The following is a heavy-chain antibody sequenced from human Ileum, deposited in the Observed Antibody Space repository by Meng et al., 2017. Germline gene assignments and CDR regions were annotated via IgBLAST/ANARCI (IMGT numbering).Heavy chain of an antibody. CDR1: LTELS. J-gene: IGHJ5*02. CDR2: FDPEDGET. V-gene: IGHV1-24*01. CDR3: APTRRYYYGSGTEVGSWFDP. Sequence: LTELSMHWVRQAPRKGLEWMGGFDPEDGETIYAQKFQGRVTMTEDTSTDTAYMELSSLRSEDTAVYYCAPTRRYYYGSGTEVGSWFDPWGQGTLVTVSS. D-gene: IGHD3-10*01.